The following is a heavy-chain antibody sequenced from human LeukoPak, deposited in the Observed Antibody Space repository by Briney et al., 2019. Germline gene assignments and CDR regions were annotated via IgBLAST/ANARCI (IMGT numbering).Heavy chain of an antibody. J-gene: IGHJ4*02. CDR1: GGSISSYY. CDR2: IYTSGST. V-gene: IGHV4-4*09. D-gene: IGHD7-27*01. Sequence: PSETLSLTCTVSGGSISSYYWSWIRQPPGKGLERIGYIYTSGSTNYNPSLKSRVTISVDTSKNQFSLKLSSVTAADTAVYYCARQVPSNWGSVDYWGQGTLVTVSS. CDR3: ARQVPSNWGSVDY.